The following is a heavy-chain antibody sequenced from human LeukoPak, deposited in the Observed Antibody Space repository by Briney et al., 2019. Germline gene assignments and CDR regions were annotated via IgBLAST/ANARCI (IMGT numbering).Heavy chain of an antibody. CDR3: ARALTIFGVVSRCYYYGMDV. V-gene: IGHV4-39*07. Sequence: PSETLSLTCTVSGGSISSSSYYWGWIRQPPGKGLEWIGSIYYSGSTYYNPSLKSRVTISVDTSKNQFSLKLSSVTAADTAVYYCARALTIFGVVSRCYYYGMDVWGQGTTVTVSS. J-gene: IGHJ6*02. CDR2: IYYSGST. D-gene: IGHD3-3*01. CDR1: GGSISSSSYY.